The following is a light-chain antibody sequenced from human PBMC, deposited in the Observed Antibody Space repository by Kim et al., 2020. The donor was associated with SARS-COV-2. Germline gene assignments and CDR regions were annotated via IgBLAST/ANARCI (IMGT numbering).Light chain of an antibody. V-gene: IGKV3-15*01. Sequence: EIVMTQSPATLSVSPGERATLSCRASQSVSNNLVWYQQKPGQAPRLLIYGASTSATGIPARFSGSGSGTEFTLTINSLQSEDFAVYYCQQYNNWPRTFGQGTKVDIK. CDR1: QSVSNN. CDR3: QQYNNWPRT. CDR2: GAS. J-gene: IGKJ1*01.